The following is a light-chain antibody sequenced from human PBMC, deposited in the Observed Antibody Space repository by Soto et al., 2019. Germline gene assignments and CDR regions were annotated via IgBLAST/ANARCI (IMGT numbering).Light chain of an antibody. V-gene: IGKV1-5*03. CDR2: KAS. CDR3: QQYDAYPWT. CDR1: QSVGSW. J-gene: IGKJ2*02. Sequence: DIQMTKSPSTLSASVGDRVTITCRASQSVGSWLAGYQQKPGKAPKYLIYKASILESWVQSRFSGSGSGTEFTLTISSLQPDDFATYYCQQYDAYPWTFGQGTKLDFK.